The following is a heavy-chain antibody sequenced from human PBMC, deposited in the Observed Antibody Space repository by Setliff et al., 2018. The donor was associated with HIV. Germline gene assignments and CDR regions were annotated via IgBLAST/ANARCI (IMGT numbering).Heavy chain of an antibody. V-gene: IGHV4-39*01. J-gene: IGHJ3*02. Sequence: SETLSLTCTVSGGSISSSSYYWGWIRQPPGKGLEWIGSIYYSGSTYYNPSLKSRVTVSVDTSKNQFSLKLSSVTAADTAVYYCARTLIVVVWVGAFDIWGQGTMVTVSS. CDR3: ARTLIVVVWVGAFDI. CDR1: GGSISSSSYY. CDR2: IYYSGST. D-gene: IGHD2-21*01.